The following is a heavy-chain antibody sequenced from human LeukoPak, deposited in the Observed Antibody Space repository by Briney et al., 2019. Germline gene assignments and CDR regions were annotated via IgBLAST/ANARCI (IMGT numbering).Heavy chain of an antibody. CDR2: ISSRGSAT. CDR3: AREMEFTGYDFGLDY. Sequence: SGGSLRLSCAVSGFSFSGYEMNWVRQAPGKGLEWISYISSRGSATYYADSVKGRFIISRDDAKNSLYLQMNSLRAEGTAVYYCAREMEFTGYDFGLDYWGQGTLVTVSS. V-gene: IGHV3-48*03. J-gene: IGHJ4*02. D-gene: IGHD3-3*01. CDR1: GFSFSGYE.